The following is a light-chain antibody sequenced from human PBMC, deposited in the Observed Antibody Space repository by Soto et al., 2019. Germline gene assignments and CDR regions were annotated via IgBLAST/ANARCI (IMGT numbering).Light chain of an antibody. CDR3: MQATQSRT. CDR2: QVS. Sequence: DIVLTQTPLSSPVTLGQPASISCRSSQSLVYSDGNSYLSWLQQRPGQPLRLLIYQVSERFSGVPDRFSGSGAGTDFTLKISRVEPEDVGVYYCMQATQSRTFGQGTRLEIK. CDR1: QSLVYSDGNSY. J-gene: IGKJ5*01. V-gene: IGKV2-24*01.